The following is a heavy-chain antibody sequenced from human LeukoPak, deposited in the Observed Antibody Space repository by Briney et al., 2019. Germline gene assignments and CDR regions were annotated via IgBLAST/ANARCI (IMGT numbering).Heavy chain of an antibody. Sequence: GGSLRLSCAASGFTFSSYGMHWVRQAPGKGLEWVSTVTESGGGTYYAESVKGRFTISRDNSKNSLYLQMNSLRAEDTAVYYCAKPDGPDYWGQGTLVTVSS. J-gene: IGHJ4*02. CDR1: GFTFSSYG. CDR2: VTESGGGT. V-gene: IGHV3-23*01. D-gene: IGHD1-14*01. CDR3: AKPDGPDY.